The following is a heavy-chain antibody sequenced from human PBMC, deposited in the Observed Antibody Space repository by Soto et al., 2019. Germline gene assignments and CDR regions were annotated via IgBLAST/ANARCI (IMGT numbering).Heavy chain of an antibody. Sequence: ASVKVSCKASGFTFTSSAVQWVRQARGQRLEWIGWIVVGSGNTNYAQKFQERVTITRDMSTSTAYMELSSLRSEDTAVYYCAAGSCYYSSSKDYYYGMDVWGQGTTVTVSS. CDR2: IVVGSGNT. J-gene: IGHJ6*02. V-gene: IGHV1-58*01. CDR1: GFTFTSSA. CDR3: AAGSCYYSSSKDYYYGMDV. D-gene: IGHD3-22*01.